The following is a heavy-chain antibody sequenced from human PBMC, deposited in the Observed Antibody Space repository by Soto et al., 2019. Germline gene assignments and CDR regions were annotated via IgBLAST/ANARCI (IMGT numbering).Heavy chain of an antibody. Sequence: LSLTCRVSDGSMNSDSSYWGWIRQPPGKGLEWIGVINHSGSTYHNLSLKGRVTMSVDASRNQFSLKLTSMTAADTAVYYCARLGGYVSVGYYYLWDSWGQGTLVTVSS. CDR3: ARLGGYVSVGYYYLWDS. CDR1: DGSMNSDSSY. CDR2: INHSGST. V-gene: IGHV4-39*01. D-gene: IGHD3-22*01. J-gene: IGHJ4*02.